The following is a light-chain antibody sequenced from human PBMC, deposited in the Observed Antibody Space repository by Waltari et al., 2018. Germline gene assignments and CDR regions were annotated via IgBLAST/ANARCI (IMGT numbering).Light chain of an antibody. Sequence: SALPQPASVSASPRHSIHIHCTVTSRDVPAYPLPPWYHHHPGGAPKLLSYEVAKRPSGVSSRFSGSKSGKTASLAISGLQAVDEGDYYCCAFAGYGVYVFGSGTHVAVL. V-gene: IGLV2-23*02. CDR3: CAFAGYGVYV. CDR1: SRDVPAYPL. CDR2: EVA. J-gene: IGLJ1*01.